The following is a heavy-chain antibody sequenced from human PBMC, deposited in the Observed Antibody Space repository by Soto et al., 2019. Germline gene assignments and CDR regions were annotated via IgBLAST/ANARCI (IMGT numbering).Heavy chain of an antibody. CDR3: ARESFYDSGGFHGFDY. J-gene: IGHJ4*02. V-gene: IGHV4-30-2*01. CDR2: IYHSGST. D-gene: IGHD3-22*01. Sequence: SETLSLTCAVSGGSISSGGYSWSWVRQPPGKGLEWIGYIYHSGSTYYNPSLKSRVTISVDRSKNQFFLRLRSVTAADTAVYYCARESFYDSGGFHGFDYWGQGTLVTV. CDR1: GGSISSGGYS.